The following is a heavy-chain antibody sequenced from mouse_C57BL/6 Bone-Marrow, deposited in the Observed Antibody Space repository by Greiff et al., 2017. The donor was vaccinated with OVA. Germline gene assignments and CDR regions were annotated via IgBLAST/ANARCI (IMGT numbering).Heavy chain of an antibody. V-gene: IGHV5-4*03. CDR2: ISDGGSYT. CDR1: GFTFSSYA. CDR3: ARLYYGAWFAY. Sequence: EVKLMESGGGLVKPGGSLKLSCAASGFTFSSYAMSWVRQTPEKRLEWVATISDGGSYTYYPDNVKGRCTISRDNAKNNLYLQMSHLKSEDTAMYYCARLYYGAWFAYWGQGTLVTVSA. J-gene: IGHJ3*01. D-gene: IGHD1-1*01.